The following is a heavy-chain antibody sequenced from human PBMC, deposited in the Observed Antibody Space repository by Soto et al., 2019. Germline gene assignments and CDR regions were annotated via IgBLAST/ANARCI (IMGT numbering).Heavy chain of an antibody. CDR2: IYHSGST. J-gene: IGHJ4*02. D-gene: IGHD3-3*01. CDR3: AAGASFGVVPLDY. CDR1: DGSISSGGYS. Sequence: QLQLQESGSGLVKPSQTLSLTCAVSDGSISSGGYSWSWIRQPPGKGLEWIGYIYHSGSTYYNQALNSRVTISVARSKAQFSLKLSCVTAADTAVYYCAAGASFGVVPLDYWGQGTLVTVAS. V-gene: IGHV4-30-2*01.